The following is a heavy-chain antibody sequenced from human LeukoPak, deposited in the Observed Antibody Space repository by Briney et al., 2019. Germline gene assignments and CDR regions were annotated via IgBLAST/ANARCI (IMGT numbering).Heavy chain of an antibody. V-gene: IGHV4-30-2*01. J-gene: IGHJ5*02. D-gene: IGHD2-21*02. CDR3: ARGGEDCGGDCYSNWFDP. CDR1: GGSISSGGYS. Sequence: PSATLSLTCTVSGGSISSGGYSWSWIRQPPGKGLEWIGYIYHSGSTYYNPSLKSRVTISVDRSKNQFSLKLSSVTAADTAVYYCARGGEDCGGDCYSNWFDPWGQGTLVTVSS. CDR2: IYHSGST.